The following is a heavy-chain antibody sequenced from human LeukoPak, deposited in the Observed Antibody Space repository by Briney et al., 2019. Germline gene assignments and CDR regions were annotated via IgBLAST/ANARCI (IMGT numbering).Heavy chain of an antibody. V-gene: IGHV4-34*01. CDR2: INHSGST. Sequence: SETLSLTCAVYGGSFSGYYWSWIRQPPGKGLEWIGEINHSGSTNYNPPLKSRVTISVDTSKNQFSLKLSSVAAADTAVYYCARGTGGSGSYYNIDYWGQGTLVTVSS. D-gene: IGHD3-10*01. J-gene: IGHJ4*02. CDR3: ARGTGGSGSYYNIDY. CDR1: GGSFSGYY.